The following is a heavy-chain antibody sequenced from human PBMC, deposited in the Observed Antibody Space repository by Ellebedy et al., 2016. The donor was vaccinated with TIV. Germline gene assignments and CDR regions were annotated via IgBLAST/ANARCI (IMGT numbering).Heavy chain of an antibody. V-gene: IGHV3-7*03. Sequence: GESLKISXAASGFTFSGYWMSWVRQAPGKGLEWVANIQQEGSEKYYVDSVKGRFTISRDNARNSLYLQMNSLRAEDTAMYYCARENYVGYDWRGGNSFDSWGQGTLVTVSS. D-gene: IGHD5-12*01. J-gene: IGHJ4*02. CDR2: IQQEGSEK. CDR1: GFTFSGYW. CDR3: ARENYVGYDWRGGNSFDS.